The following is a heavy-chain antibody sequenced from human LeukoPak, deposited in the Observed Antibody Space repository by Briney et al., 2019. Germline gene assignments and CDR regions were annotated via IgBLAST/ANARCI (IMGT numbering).Heavy chain of an antibody. CDR2: ISGSGGST. J-gene: IGHJ4*02. V-gene: IGHV3-23*01. CDR3: ARRCYDSSGFAY. D-gene: IGHD3-22*01. CDR1: GVTFTTYA. Sequence: PGGSLRLSCAASGVTFTTYAMSWVRQAPGKGLEWVSAISGSGGSTYYADSGKGRFTISRDNSKNTLYLQMNSLSAEDTAVYYCARRCYDSSGFAYWGQGTLVTVSS.